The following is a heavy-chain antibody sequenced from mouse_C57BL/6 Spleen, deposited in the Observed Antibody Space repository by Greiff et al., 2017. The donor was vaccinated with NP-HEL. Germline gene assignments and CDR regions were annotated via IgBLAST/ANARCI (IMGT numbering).Heavy chain of an antibody. CDR3: ARSRYDYDFAY. Sequence: QVQLKQPGAELVKPGASVKLSCKASGYTFTSYWMHWVKQRPGRGLEWIGRIDPNSGGTKYNEKFKSKATLTVDKPSSTAYMQLSSLTSEDSAVYYCARSRYDYDFAYWGQGTLVTVSA. CDR2: IDPNSGGT. CDR1: GYTFTSYW. D-gene: IGHD2-4*01. V-gene: IGHV1-72*01. J-gene: IGHJ3*01.